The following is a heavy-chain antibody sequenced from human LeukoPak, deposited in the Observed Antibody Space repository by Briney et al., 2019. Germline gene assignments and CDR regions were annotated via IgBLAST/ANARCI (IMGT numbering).Heavy chain of an antibody. V-gene: IGHV3-66*01. Sequence: GGSLRLSCAASGFSVTNYFMSWVRRAPGKGLEWVSVIYSGGDTFHADSVKGRFILSRDISKNTLYLQMNSLRADDMAVYYCTRDPDGWGQGTLVTVSS. CDR2: IYSGGDT. J-gene: IGHJ4*02. CDR3: TRDPDG. CDR1: GFSVTNYF.